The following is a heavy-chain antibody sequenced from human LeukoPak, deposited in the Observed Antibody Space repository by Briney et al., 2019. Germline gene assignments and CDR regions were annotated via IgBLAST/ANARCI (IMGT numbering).Heavy chain of an antibody. CDR3: AREGRGSSWYYFNY. CDR1: GGSISSYY. V-gene: IGHV4-4*07. CDR2: IYTSGST. D-gene: IGHD6-13*01. Sequence: PSETLSLTCTVSGGSISSYYWSWIRQPAGKGLEWFGRIYTSGSTNYNPSLKSRVTMSVDTSKNQFSLKLGSVTAADTAVYYCAREGRGSSWYYFNYWGQGTLVTVSS. J-gene: IGHJ4*02.